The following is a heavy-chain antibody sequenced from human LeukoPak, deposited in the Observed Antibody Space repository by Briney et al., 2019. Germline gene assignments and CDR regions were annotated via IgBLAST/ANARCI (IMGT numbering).Heavy chain of an antibody. CDR3: ARAGRYCSNTSCFDWFDP. CDR1: GGSISSGSYY. J-gene: IGHJ5*02. Sequence: SETLSLTCTVSGGSISSGSYYWSWIRQPAGKGLEWIGRIYASGGTNYNPSLKSRVTISVDTSKNQFSLKLSSVTAADTAVYYCARAGRYCSNTSCFDWFDPWGQGTLVTVSS. CDR2: IYASGGT. V-gene: IGHV4-61*02. D-gene: IGHD2-2*01.